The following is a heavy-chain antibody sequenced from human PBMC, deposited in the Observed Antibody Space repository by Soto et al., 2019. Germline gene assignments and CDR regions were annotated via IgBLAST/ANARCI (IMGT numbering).Heavy chain of an antibody. CDR2: ISYDGSNK. D-gene: IGHD1-26*01. V-gene: IGHV3-30*18. CDR3: AKDRLGATLRDYYYGMDV. CDR1: GFTFSSYG. J-gene: IGHJ6*02. Sequence: PGGSLRLSCSASGFTFSSYGRHWFRQAPGKGLEWVAVISYDGSNKYYADSVKGRFTISRDNSKNTLYLQMNSLRAEDTAVYYCAKDRLGATLRDYYYGMDVWGQGTTVTVSS.